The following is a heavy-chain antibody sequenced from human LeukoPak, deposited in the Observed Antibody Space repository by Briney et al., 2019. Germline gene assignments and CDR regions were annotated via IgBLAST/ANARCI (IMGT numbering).Heavy chain of an antibody. CDR1: GYTFSAFH. CDR2: VNPNSGDT. V-gene: IGHV1-2*02. D-gene: IGHD3-10*01. J-gene: IGHJ4*02. CDR3: ARSNYYGSQSEY. Sequence: ASVKVSCEASGYTFSAFHIHWVRLAPGQGPEWMGWVNPNSGDTNYAQRFRGRVTMTRDTSINTAYMELSSLRSDDTAVYYCARSNYYGSQSEYWGQGTLVAASS.